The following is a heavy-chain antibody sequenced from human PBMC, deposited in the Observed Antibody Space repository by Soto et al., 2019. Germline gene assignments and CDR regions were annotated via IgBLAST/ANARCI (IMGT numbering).Heavy chain of an antibody. D-gene: IGHD6-19*01. CDR3: ARHRVEHRWLAPIGWHYFDY. Sequence: SETLSLTCAVYGGSFSGYYWSWIRQPPGKGLEWIGEINHSGSTNYNPSLKSRVTISVDTSKNQFSLKLSSVTAADTAVYYCARHRVEHRWLAPIGWHYFDYWGQGTLVTVSS. J-gene: IGHJ4*02. CDR1: GGSFSGYY. CDR2: INHSGST. V-gene: IGHV4-34*01.